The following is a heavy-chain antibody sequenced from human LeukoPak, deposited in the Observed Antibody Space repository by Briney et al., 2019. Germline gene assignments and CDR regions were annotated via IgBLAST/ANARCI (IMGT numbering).Heavy chain of an antibody. J-gene: IGHJ4*02. V-gene: IGHV4-34*01. CDR1: GGSFIGSH. D-gene: IGHD4-23*01. CDR2: INHSGNT. CDR3: ARDPAAVVTLPYYFDD. Sequence: SETLSLTCAVSGGSFIGSHWNWIRQPPGKGLEWIGEINHSGNTNYNPSLKSRVTISVDTSKNQFSLKLRSVTAADTAVYYCARDPAAVVTLPYYFDDWGQGTLVTVSS.